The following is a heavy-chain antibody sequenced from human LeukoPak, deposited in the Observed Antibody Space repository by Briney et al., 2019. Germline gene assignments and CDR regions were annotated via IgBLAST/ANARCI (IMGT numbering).Heavy chain of an antibody. D-gene: IGHD3-10*01. J-gene: IGHJ4*02. CDR2: ISGSGGSA. CDR1: GFTFSSYA. Sequence: GGSLRLSCAASGFTFSSYAMNWVRQAPGKGLEWVSAISGSGGSAYYADTVKGRFTISRDNSKNTLYLQMNSLRAEDTAVYYCAKGLLWFGGDYWGQGTLVTVSS. CDR3: AKGLLWFGGDY. V-gene: IGHV3-23*01.